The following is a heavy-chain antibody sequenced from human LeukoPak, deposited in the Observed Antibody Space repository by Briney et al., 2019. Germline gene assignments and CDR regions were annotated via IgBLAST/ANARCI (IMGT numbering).Heavy chain of an antibody. V-gene: IGHV3-23*01. CDR2: ISGTGGST. D-gene: IGHD5-18*01. Sequence: QSGGSLRLSCAASGFTFSNYAMSWVRQAPGKGLEWVSSISGTGGSTYYADSVKGRFTISRDKSNNTLFLQMNSLRAEDTAVYYCAKAVPGIQLWSPGDYWGQGTLVTVSS. J-gene: IGHJ4*02. CDR3: AKAVPGIQLWSPGDY. CDR1: GFTFSNYA.